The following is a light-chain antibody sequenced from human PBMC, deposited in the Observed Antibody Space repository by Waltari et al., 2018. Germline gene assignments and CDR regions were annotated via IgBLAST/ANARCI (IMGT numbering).Light chain of an antibody. Sequence: QLVLTQSPSASASLGASVKLTCTLSSGHSSNVIAWLQQQPTKGPRYLMKVNSDGSHSKGDKIPYRCSGSSSGAEHYLTISSLQSEDEADYYCQTGGHGTWVFGGGTKLTVL. CDR1: SGHSSNV. CDR2: VNSDGSH. CDR3: QTGGHGTWV. V-gene: IGLV4-69*01. J-gene: IGLJ3*02.